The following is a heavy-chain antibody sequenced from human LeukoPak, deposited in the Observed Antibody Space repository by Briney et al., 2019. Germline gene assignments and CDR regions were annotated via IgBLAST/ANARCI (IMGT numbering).Heavy chain of an antibody. V-gene: IGHV1-2*02. CDR3: ARASSDYLIGDY. Sequence: GASVKVSFKASGYPFTYYEMHWVRPAPGQGLEWMGWISPKSGDTNHAQKFQGRVTMTGDTSTRTVYMEVSRLRFDDTAVYYCARASSDYLIGDYWGQGTLVTVSS. D-gene: IGHD4-17*01. CDR2: ISPKSGDT. J-gene: IGHJ4*02. CDR1: GYPFTYYE.